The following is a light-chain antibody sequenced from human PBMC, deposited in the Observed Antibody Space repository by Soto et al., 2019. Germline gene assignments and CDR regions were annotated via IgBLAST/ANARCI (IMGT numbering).Light chain of an antibody. CDR3: QQYGSTPGT. Sequence: EIVMTPSPAPLSAPPERTAPLSCTTQRGVSSDLAWYHQKPGQAPRLLIYGASTRATGIPARFSGSGSGTDFTLTISRLEPEDFATYYCQQYGSTPGTFGQGTKVDIK. J-gene: IGKJ1*01. V-gene: IGKV3D-15*01. CDR2: GAS. CDR1: RGVSSD.